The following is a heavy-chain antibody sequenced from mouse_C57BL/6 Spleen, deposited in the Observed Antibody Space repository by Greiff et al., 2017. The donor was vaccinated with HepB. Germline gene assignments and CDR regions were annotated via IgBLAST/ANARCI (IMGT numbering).Heavy chain of an antibody. V-gene: IGHV5-16*01. D-gene: IGHD1-1*01. CDR2: INYDGSST. CDR3: ARDSLHYYGSSYWYFDV. J-gene: IGHJ1*03. CDR1: GFTFSDYY. Sequence: EVMLVESEGGLVQPGSSMKLSCTASGFTFSDYYMAWVRQVPEKGLEWVANINYDGSSTYYLDSLKSRFIISRDNAKNILYLKMSSMKSDDAATYYCARDSLHYYGSSYWYFDVWGTGTTVTVSS.